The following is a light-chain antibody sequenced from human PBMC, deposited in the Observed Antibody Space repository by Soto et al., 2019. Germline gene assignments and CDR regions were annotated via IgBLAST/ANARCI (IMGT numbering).Light chain of an antibody. CDR3: QQRSNWPLT. CDR2: DAS. CDR1: KSVSSY. J-gene: IGKJ4*01. Sequence: EIVLTQSPATLSLSPGVRATLSCRASKSVSSYLAWYQQKPDQAPRLLFYDASNRATGIPARFSGSGSGPDFALTISSLEAGDFAVYYCQQRSNWPLTFGGGTKVEIK. V-gene: IGKV3-11*01.